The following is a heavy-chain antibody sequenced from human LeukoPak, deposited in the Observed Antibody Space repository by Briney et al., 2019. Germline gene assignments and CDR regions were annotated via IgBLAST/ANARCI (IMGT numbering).Heavy chain of an antibody. J-gene: IGHJ4*02. CDR3: ARVSSSGYYYFDY. D-gene: IGHD3-22*01. Sequence: SETLSLTCTVSGGSISSYYWSWIRQPPGKGLEWIGYIYYSGSTNYNPSLKSRVTISVDTSKNQFSLKLSSVTAADTAVYCCARVSSSGYYYFDYWGQGTLVTVSS. V-gene: IGHV4-59*01. CDR1: GGSISSYY. CDR2: IYYSGST.